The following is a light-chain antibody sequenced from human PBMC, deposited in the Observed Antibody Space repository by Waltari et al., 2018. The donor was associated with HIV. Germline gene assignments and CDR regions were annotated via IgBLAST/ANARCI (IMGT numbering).Light chain of an antibody. V-gene: IGLV2-8*01. CDR2: EVK. J-gene: IGLJ3*02. CDR1: SSEIAGYTS. Sequence: QSALTQPPSASGSPGQSGTISCTGTSSEIAGYTSVSWYQQYPGKAPKLIIYEVKTRPSGVPDRFSGSKSGNAASLTVSGLQAEDEADYFCTSYAGRSNGWVFGGGTKLTVL. CDR3: TSYAGRSNGWV.